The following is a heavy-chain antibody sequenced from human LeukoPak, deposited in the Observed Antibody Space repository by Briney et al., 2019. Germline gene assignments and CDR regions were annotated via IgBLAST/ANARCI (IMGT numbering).Heavy chain of an antibody. J-gene: IGHJ5*02. CDR1: GYTFTSYD. Sequence: ASVKVSCKASGYTFTSYDFNWVRQATGQRPEWMGWMSPNSGDTGYAQKFQDRVTMTRNTSISTAYMELSSLRSEDTAVYYCARAPGYSYANWFDPWGQGTLVTVSS. D-gene: IGHD5-18*01. CDR2: MSPNSGDT. V-gene: IGHV1-8*01. CDR3: ARAPGYSYANWFDP.